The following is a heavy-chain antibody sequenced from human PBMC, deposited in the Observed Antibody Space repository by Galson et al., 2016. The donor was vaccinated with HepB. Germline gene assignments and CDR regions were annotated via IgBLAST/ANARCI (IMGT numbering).Heavy chain of an antibody. Sequence: SLRLSCAASGFIVSSNDMSWVRQAPGKGLEWVSAMRDSGGSTYYADSVKGRFTISRDNSKNTLYLQMNSLGAEDTAIYYCAVRYSSIWYFQHWGRGTLVSVSS. CDR1: GFIVSSND. CDR3: AVRYSSIWYFQH. D-gene: IGHD6-13*01. J-gene: IGHJ1*01. V-gene: IGHV3-23*01. CDR2: MRDSGGST.